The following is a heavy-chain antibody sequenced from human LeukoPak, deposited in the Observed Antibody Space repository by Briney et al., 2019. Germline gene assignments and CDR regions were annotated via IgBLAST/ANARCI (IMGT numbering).Heavy chain of an antibody. CDR1: GGSFSGYY. J-gene: IGHJ4*02. CDR2: INHSGST. Sequence: SETLSLTCAVYGGSFSGYYWSWIRQPPGKGLEWIGEINHSGSTNYNPSLKSRVTISVDTSKNQFSLKLSSVTAADTAVYYCAGGYYDILTGYYLESTFDYWGQGTLVTVSS. D-gene: IGHD3-9*01. V-gene: IGHV4-34*01. CDR3: AGGYYDILTGYYLESTFDY.